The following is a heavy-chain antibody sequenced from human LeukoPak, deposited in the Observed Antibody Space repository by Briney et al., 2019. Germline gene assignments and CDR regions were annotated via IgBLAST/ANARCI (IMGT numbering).Heavy chain of an antibody. Sequence: ASVKVSCKASGYTFTSYGISWVRQAPGQGLEWMGWISAYNGNTNYAQKLQGRVTMTTDTSTSTAYMELRSLRSDDTAVYYCARDLVRIAVAGTWIDYWGQGTLVTVSS. CDR2: ISAYNGNT. V-gene: IGHV1-18*01. CDR1: GYTFTSYG. J-gene: IGHJ4*02. D-gene: IGHD6-19*01. CDR3: ARDLVRIAVAGTWIDY.